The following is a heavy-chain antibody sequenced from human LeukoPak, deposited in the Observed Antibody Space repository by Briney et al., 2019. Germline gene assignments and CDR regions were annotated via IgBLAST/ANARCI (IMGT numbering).Heavy chain of an antibody. Sequence: GGSLRLSCAASGFTFSNAWMSWVRQAPGKGLEWAGRIKSKTDGGTTDYAAPVKGRLTISRDDSKNTLYLQMNSLKTEDTAVYYCTTEAYSGYDAPSYYYYYMDVWGKGTTVTVSS. CDR3: TTEAYSGYDAPSYYYYYMDV. CDR1: GFTFSNAW. CDR2: IKSKTDGGTT. D-gene: IGHD5-12*01. J-gene: IGHJ6*03. V-gene: IGHV3-15*01.